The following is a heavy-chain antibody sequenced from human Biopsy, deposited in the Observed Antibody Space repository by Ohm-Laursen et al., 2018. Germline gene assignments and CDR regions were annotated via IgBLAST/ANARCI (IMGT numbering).Heavy chain of an antibody. CDR2: ISGGGTI. CDR1: GFSFSDYH. D-gene: IGHD4-23*01. Sequence: SLRLSCAASGFSFSDYHMRWIRQAPGWGLEWVSYISGGGTIYYGDSMKGRVTISRDNAKNSLYLQMNSLRAEDTAVYYCARDTRWSPYSMDVWGQGTTVTVSS. J-gene: IGHJ6*02. CDR3: ARDTRWSPYSMDV. V-gene: IGHV3-11*01.